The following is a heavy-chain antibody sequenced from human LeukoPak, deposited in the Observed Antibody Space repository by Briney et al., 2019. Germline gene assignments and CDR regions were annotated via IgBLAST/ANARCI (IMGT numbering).Heavy chain of an antibody. Sequence: GGSLRLSCAASGFTFSSYWMSWVRQAPGKGLEWVANIKQDGSEKYYVDSVKGRFTISRDNAKNSVYLQVNSLRAEDTAVYYCARVWWGGKLSFDYWGQGTLVTVSS. J-gene: IGHJ4*02. CDR3: ARVWWGGKLSFDY. V-gene: IGHV3-7*01. CDR2: IKQDGSEK. D-gene: IGHD2-8*02. CDR1: GFTFSSYW.